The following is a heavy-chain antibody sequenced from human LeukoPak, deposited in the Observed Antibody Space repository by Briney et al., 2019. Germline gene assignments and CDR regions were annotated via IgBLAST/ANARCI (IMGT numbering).Heavy chain of an antibody. CDR2: ISYDGSNK. CDR3: AKTPAALWYSPMDV. D-gene: IGHD2-15*01. CDR1: GFTSSSYG. V-gene: IGHV3-30*18. Sequence: GSLRLSCAASGFTSSSYGMHWVRQAPGKGLEWVAVISYDGSNKYYADSVKGRFTISRDNSKNTLYLQMNSLRAEDTAVYYCAKTPAALWYSPMDVWGQGTTVTVSS. J-gene: IGHJ6*02.